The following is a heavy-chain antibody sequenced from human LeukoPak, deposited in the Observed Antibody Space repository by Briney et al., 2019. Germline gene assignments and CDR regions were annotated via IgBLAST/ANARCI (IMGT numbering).Heavy chain of an antibody. Sequence: SVNVSCKASGGTFSSYAISWVRQAPGQGLEWMGGIIPIFGTANYAQKFQGRVTITADESTSTAYMELSSLRSEDTAAYYCARGGPSGSPLDYWGQGTLVTVSS. J-gene: IGHJ4*02. CDR1: GGTFSSYA. V-gene: IGHV1-69*01. CDR3: ARGGPSGSPLDY. CDR2: IIPIFGTA. D-gene: IGHD1-26*01.